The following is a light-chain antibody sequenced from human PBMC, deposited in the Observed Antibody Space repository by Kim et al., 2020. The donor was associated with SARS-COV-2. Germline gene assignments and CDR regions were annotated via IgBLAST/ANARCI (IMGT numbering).Light chain of an antibody. CDR1: QSVGSNY. CDR3: QQYGSSPLT. V-gene: IGKV3-20*01. CDR2: GAS. J-gene: IGKJ4*01. Sequence: EIVLTRSPGTLSLSPGERATLSCRASQSVGSNYLAWYQQKPGQAPRLLIYGASSRATGIPDRFSGYGSGTDFTLTISRLEPEDFAVYYCQQYGSSPLTFGGGTKVDIK.